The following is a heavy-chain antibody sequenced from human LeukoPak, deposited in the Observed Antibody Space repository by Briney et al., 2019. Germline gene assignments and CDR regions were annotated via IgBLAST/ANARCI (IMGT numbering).Heavy chain of an antibody. D-gene: IGHD3-9*01. CDR2: ISYDGSNK. J-gene: IGHJ4*02. CDR3: ARDQGDDILTGLDY. V-gene: IGHV3-30*04. CDR1: GFTFSSYA. Sequence: GGSLRLPCAASGFTFSSYAMHWVRQAAGKGLEWVAVISYDGSNKYYADSVKGRFTISRDNSKNTLYLQMNSLRSEDTAVYYCARDQGDDILTGLDYWGQGTLVTVSS.